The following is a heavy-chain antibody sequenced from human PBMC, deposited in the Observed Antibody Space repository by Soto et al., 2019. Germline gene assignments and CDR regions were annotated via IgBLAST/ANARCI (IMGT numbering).Heavy chain of an antibody. D-gene: IGHD2-8*02. Sequence: GGSLRLSCAASGFTFSSCGMHWVRQAPGKGLEWVAVIWYDGSNKYYADSVKGRFTISRDNSKNTLYLQMNSLRAEDTAVYYCARDASKVLVNPPDYWGQGTLVTVSS. V-gene: IGHV3-33*01. CDR2: IWYDGSNK. CDR1: GFTFSSCG. J-gene: IGHJ4*02. CDR3: ARDASKVLVNPPDY.